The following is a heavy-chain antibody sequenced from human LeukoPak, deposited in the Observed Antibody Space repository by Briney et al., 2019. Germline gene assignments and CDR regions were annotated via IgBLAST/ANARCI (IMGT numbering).Heavy chain of an antibody. CDR1: GFTFSSYA. CDR2: LSDSGGET. D-gene: IGHD4-17*01. V-gene: IGHV3-23*01. CDR3: ARDHDDYAAFDY. Sequence: GGPLRLSCAASGFTFSSYAMHWVRQAPGKGLEWVSSLSDSGGETYYADSVEGRFTISRDNSKSTLYLQMNSLRAEDTAVYYCARDHDDYAAFDYWGQGTLVTVSS. J-gene: IGHJ4*02.